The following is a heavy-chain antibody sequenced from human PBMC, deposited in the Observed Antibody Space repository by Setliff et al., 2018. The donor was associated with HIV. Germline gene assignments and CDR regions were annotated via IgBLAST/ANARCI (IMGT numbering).Heavy chain of an antibody. Sequence: GASVKVSCKASGYTFTAYYIHWVRQAPGHELQLMGRIEPSSGDTNYIQKFQGRVTITRDTSIYTVYMELTGLTSDDTAVYYCARQDHSSVNTGSLYAFDVWGQGTMVTVSS. J-gene: IGHJ3*01. CDR2: IEPSSGDT. CDR3: ARQDHSSVNTGSLYAFDV. D-gene: IGHD2-8*02. CDR1: GYTFTAYY. V-gene: IGHV1-2*06.